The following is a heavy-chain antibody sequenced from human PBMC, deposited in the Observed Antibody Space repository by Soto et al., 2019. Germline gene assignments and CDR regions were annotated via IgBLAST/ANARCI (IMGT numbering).Heavy chain of an antibody. Sequence: SGTLSLTCTVSGGSISIRTNSWGWIRQPPGEGLEGIGDISHTGGTSYSPSLRRRVTLSVDTSKNQFPLKLISVSAADTPVYYCAKSYCSEAVRCNWFPPWAQETRVPVSS. V-gene: IGHV4-61*05. J-gene: IGHJ5*02. D-gene: IGHD2-15*01. CDR3: AKSYCSEAVRCNWFPP. CDR2: ISHTGGT. CDR1: GGSISIRTNS.